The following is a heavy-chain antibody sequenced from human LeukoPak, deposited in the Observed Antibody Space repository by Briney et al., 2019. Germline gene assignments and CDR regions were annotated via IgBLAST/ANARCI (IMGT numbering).Heavy chain of an antibody. D-gene: IGHD3-16*02. CDR2: IIPIFGTA. J-gene: IGHJ3*02. V-gene: IGHV1-69*01. Sequence: SVKVSCKASGGTFSSYAISWVRQAPGQGLEWMGGIIPIFGTANYAQKFQGRVTITADESTSTAYMELSSLRSEDTAVYYCARGKFNDYVWGSYRYDAFDIWGQGTMVTASS. CDR1: GGTFSSYA. CDR3: ARGKFNDYVWGSYRYDAFDI.